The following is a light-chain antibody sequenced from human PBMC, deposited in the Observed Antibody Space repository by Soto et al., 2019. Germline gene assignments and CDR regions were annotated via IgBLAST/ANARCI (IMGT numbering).Light chain of an antibody. CDR1: QSISSW. J-gene: IGKJ4*01. CDR2: KET. Sequence: DIQMTQSPSTLNESVGDRVTITYRPSQSISSWLAWYQQKPGKAPKLLNYKETSLESEVPSRFSGSGSGTEFTLTISSLHPDDFATYYCQQFNSYPRTFGGGTKVDIK. CDR3: QQFNSYPRT. V-gene: IGKV1-5*03.